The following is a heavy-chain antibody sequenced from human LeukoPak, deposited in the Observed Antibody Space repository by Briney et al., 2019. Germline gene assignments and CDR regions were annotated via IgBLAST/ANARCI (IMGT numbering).Heavy chain of an antibody. Sequence: ETLSLTCTVSGASISSSSYYWGWIRQPPGKGLEWVSGISNSGGSTYYADSVKGRFTISRDNSKNTLYLQMNSLRAEDTALYYCAKDRNSGNYYQTGDFHYWGQGTLVTVSS. CDR1: GASISSSSYY. CDR2: ISNSGGST. D-gene: IGHD1-26*01. V-gene: IGHV3-23*01. CDR3: AKDRNSGNYYQTGDFHY. J-gene: IGHJ4*02.